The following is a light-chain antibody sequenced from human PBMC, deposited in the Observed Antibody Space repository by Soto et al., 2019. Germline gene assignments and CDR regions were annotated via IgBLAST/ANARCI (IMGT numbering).Light chain of an antibody. J-gene: IGLJ2*01. CDR2: EVS. V-gene: IGLV2-14*01. CDR1: SSDVGGYNY. Sequence: QSALTQPASVSGSPGQSIIISCTGTSSDVGGYNYVSWYQHHPGKAPKLMIYEVSNRPSGVSNRFSGSKSGNTASLTISGLQAEDEADYYCSSYTSRSTRVVFGGGTKLTVL. CDR3: SSYTSRSTRVV.